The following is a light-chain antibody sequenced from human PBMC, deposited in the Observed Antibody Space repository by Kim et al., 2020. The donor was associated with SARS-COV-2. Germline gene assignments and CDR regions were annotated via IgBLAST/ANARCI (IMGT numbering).Light chain of an antibody. Sequence: SPGERAHLAGRASQRVSSNLAWYQQKPGQAPRLLIHHASTRATGIPARFSGSGSGTEFTLTISSLQSEDFAVYFCQQYNDWPPLTFGGGTKVDIK. V-gene: IGKV3D-15*01. CDR3: QQYNDWPPLT. J-gene: IGKJ4*01. CDR2: HAS. CDR1: QRVSSN.